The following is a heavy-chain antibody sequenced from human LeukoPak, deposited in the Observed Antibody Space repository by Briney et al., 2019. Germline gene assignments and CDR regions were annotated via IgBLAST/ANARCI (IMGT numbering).Heavy chain of an antibody. D-gene: IGHD5-12*01. CDR1: GFTFRSYP. V-gene: IGHV3-7*01. Sequence: PGRSLRLSCAASGFTFRSYPMNWVRQAPGKGLESVATIREDGSEKNYVESVKGRFIVSRDNAKNSFHLQMDSLRADDPAVYYCARGGYEFWGQGDLVTVSS. CDR3: ARGGYEF. CDR2: IREDGSEK. J-gene: IGHJ4*02.